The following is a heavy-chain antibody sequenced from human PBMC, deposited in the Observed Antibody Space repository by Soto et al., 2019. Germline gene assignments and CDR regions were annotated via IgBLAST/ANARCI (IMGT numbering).Heavy chain of an antibody. D-gene: IGHD4-4*01. CDR2: ISGSGGST. CDR3: AKDPTVTNNGNWFDP. J-gene: IGHJ5*02. V-gene: IGHV3-23*01. CDR1: GFTFSSYA. Sequence: GGSLRLSCAASGFTFSSYAMSWVRQAPGKGLEWVSAISGSGGSTYYADSVKGRFTISRDNSKNTLYLQMNSLRAEDTAVYYCAKDPTVTNNGNWFDPWGQGTLVTVSS.